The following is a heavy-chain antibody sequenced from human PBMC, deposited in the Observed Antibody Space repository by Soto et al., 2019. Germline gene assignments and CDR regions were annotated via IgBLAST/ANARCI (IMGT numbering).Heavy chain of an antibody. J-gene: IGHJ6*02. CDR1: GFTFENYA. CDR3: AKDSWAIFGVPAGEYYAMDV. CDR2: ISGSGGTT. V-gene: IGHV3-23*01. Sequence: GASLRLSCVASGFTFENYAMSWVRQAPGKGLEWVSAISGSGGTTYYSDSVKGRFTISRDNTKNTVYLQMNDLRVEDAAEYFCAKDSWAIFGVPAGEYYAMDVWGQGTTVTVSS. D-gene: IGHD3-3*01.